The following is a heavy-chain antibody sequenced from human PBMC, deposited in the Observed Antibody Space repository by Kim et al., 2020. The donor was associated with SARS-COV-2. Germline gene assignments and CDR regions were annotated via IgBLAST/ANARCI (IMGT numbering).Heavy chain of an antibody. CDR2: ISGSGGST. Sequence: GGSLRLSCAASGFTFSSYAMSWDRQAPGKGLEWVSAISGSGGSTYYADSVKGRFTISRDNSKNTLYLQMNSLRAEDTAVYYCVFDWLLNYYFDYWGQGTLVTVSS. CDR3: VFDWLLNYYFDY. V-gene: IGHV3-23*01. D-gene: IGHD3-9*01. CDR1: GFTFSSYA. J-gene: IGHJ4*02.